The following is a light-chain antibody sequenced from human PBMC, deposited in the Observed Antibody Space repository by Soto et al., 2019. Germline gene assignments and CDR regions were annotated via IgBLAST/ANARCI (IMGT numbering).Light chain of an antibody. CDR1: QGISSY. V-gene: IGKV1-9*01. CDR3: QQYNSYPYT. Sequence: DIQLTQSPSFLSASIGDRVTITCRASQGISSYLAWYQQEPGKAPNLLIYAASTLQSGVPSRFSGSGSGTEFTLTISSLQPDDFATYYCQQYNSYPYTFGQGTKLEIK. J-gene: IGKJ2*01. CDR2: AAS.